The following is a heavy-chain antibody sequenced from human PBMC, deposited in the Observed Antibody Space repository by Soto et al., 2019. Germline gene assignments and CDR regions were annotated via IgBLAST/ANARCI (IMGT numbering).Heavy chain of an antibody. Sequence: QPGGSLRLSCAASGFSFAGYALTWVRLAPGKGLEWVASISGGGGSTYYADSVKGRFSISRDNSNRMVYLQMGSLTAGDTAVYYCAKTETFNGYYNAFDYWGQGXRVTVYS. D-gene: IGHD3-9*01. CDR1: GFSFAGYA. CDR2: ISGGGGST. V-gene: IGHV3-23*01. CDR3: AKTETFNGYYNAFDY. J-gene: IGHJ4*02.